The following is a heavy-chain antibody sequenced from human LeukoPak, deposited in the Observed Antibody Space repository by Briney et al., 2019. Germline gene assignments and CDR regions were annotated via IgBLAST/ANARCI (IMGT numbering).Heavy chain of an antibody. V-gene: IGHV3-7*01. Sequence: GGSLRLSCAASGFTVSSNYMSWVRQAPGKGLEWVANIKQDGSEKYYVDSVKGRFTISRDNAKNSLYLQMNSLRAEDTAVYYCARARSYYDYWGQGTLVTVSS. CDR3: ARARSYYDY. CDR2: IKQDGSEK. CDR1: GFTVSSNY. J-gene: IGHJ4*02.